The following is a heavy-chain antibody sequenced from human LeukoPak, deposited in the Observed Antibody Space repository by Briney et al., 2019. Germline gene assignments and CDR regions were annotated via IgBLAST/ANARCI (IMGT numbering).Heavy chain of an antibody. V-gene: IGHV3-48*04. CDR1: GFTFSSYS. D-gene: IGHD6-19*01. J-gene: IGHJ6*03. Sequence: PGGSLRLSCAASGFTFSSYSMNWVRQAPGKGLEWVSYISSSSSTIYYADSVKGRFTISRDNAKNSLYLQMNSLRAEDTAVYYCARNPYSSGWTYYYYYMDVWGKGTTVTVSS. CDR3: ARNPYSSGWTYYYYYMDV. CDR2: ISSSSSTI.